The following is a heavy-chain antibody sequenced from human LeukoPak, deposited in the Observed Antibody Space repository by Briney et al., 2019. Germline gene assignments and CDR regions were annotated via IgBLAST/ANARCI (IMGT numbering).Heavy chain of an antibody. J-gene: IGHJ4*02. Sequence: PGGSLRLSCAASGFTFSSYAMSWVRQAPGKGLEWVSVTSGSGGTTYYADSVKGRFTISRDNTKNTLYLQMNSLRDEDTAVYYCARFAVAEVDYWGQGTLVTVSS. CDR2: TSGSGGTT. V-gene: IGHV3-23*01. CDR3: ARFAVAEVDY. CDR1: GFTFSSYA. D-gene: IGHD6-19*01.